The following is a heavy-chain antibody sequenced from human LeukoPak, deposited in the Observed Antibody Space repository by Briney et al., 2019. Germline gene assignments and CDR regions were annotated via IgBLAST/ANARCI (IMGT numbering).Heavy chain of an antibody. J-gene: IGHJ3*02. D-gene: IGHD3-9*01. CDR1: GYTFTGYY. CDR2: INPNSGGT. V-gene: IGHV1-2*02. CDR3: ARVSLPDISPSLRQRGGAFDI. Sequence: GASVKVSCKASGYTFTGYYMHWVRQAPGQGLEWMGWINPNSGGTNYAQKFQGRVTMTRDTSISTAYMELSRLRSDDTAVYYCARVSLPDISPSLRQRGGAFDIWGQGTMVTVSS.